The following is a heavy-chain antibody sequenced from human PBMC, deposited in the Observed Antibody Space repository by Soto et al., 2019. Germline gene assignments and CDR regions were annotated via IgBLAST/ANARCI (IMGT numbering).Heavy chain of an antibody. CDR3: ARALWGPAGHINWFDP. CDR1: GYTFTSYA. CDR2: INPVYGNT. Sequence: GASVKVSCKASGYTFTSYAMHWVRQAPGQRLEWMGWINPVYGNTNYSQKFQGRVTITTDKSTSTAYMELSSLRSEDTAVYYCARALWGPAGHINWFDPWGQGTLVTVSS. V-gene: IGHV1-3*01. J-gene: IGHJ5*02. D-gene: IGHD2-2*01.